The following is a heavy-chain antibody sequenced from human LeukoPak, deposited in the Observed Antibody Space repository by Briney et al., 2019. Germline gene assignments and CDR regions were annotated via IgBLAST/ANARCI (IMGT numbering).Heavy chain of an antibody. CDR3: ASWYSSSWYAGFDY. V-gene: IGHV5-51*01. Sequence: PGASLKISCQGSGSPFTSYWIGWARQLPGKGLEWMGIIYPGDSDTRYSPSFQGQVTISADKSISTAYLQWSSLKAADTAMYYCASWYSSSWYAGFDYWGQGTLVSVSS. J-gene: IGHJ4*02. CDR2: IYPGDSDT. D-gene: IGHD6-13*01. CDR1: GSPFTSYW.